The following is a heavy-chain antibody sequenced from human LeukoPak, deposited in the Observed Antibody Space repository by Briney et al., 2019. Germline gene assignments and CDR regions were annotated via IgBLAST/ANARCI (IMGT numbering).Heavy chain of an antibody. CDR1: GGSITSGDYY. Sequence: SQTLSLTCTVSGGSITSGDYYWTWIRQHPGEGLHLIGYSSYSGSTYHHPSLKIRVTISVDTSRSQFSLKLSSVTAADTAVYFCARYYCGSSRCAGVDFWGQGTLVTVSS. CDR2: SSYSGST. D-gene: IGHD2-2*01. V-gene: IGHV4-31*03. J-gene: IGHJ4*02. CDR3: ARYYCGSSRCAGVDF.